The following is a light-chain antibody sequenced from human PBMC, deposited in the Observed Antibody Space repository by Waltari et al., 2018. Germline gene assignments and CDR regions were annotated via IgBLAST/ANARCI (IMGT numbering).Light chain of an antibody. CDR1: QSLLHSNGYTY. V-gene: IGKV2-28*01. CDR3: MQALQTPRT. Sequence: DIVMTQSPLSLSVTPGEPASISCRSSQSLLHSNGYTYLDWYLQKPGQSPQLLIYLGSSRASGVPDRFSGSGSGTDFTLKISSVEAECVVVFFCMQALQTPRTFGPRTKVDI. CDR2: LGS. J-gene: IGKJ3*01.